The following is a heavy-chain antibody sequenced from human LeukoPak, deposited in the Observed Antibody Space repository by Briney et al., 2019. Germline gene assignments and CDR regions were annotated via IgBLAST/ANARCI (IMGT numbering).Heavy chain of an antibody. V-gene: IGHV1-69*04. CDR1: GGTSSSYA. D-gene: IGHD2-21*02. CDR3: ARANCAGDCYLKH. CDR2: IIPILGIA. J-gene: IGHJ4*02. Sequence: GASVKVSCKASGGTSSSYAISWVRQAPGQGLEWMGRIIPILGIANYAQKFQGRVTITADKSTSTAYMELSSLRSEDTAVYYCARANCAGDCYLKHWGQGTLVTVSS.